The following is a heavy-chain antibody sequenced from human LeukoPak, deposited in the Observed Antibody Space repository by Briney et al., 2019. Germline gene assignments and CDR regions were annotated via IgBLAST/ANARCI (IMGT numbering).Heavy chain of an antibody. CDR3: ARRRGDKSYDY. J-gene: IGHJ4*02. CDR2: IYPSDSDT. CDR1: GYTFSSYW. V-gene: IGHV5-51*01. Sequence: GESLKISCKGSGYTFSSYWIGWVRQMPGKGPEWMGIIYPSDSDTRYSPSFQGQVTISADKSISTAYLQWSSLRASGTAIYYCARRRGDKSYDYWGQGTLVTVSS. D-gene: IGHD3-10*01.